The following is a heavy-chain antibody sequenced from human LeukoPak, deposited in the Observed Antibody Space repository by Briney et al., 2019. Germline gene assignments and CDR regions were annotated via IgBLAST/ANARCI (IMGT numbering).Heavy chain of an antibody. CDR3: AQDLGSRPITMIVVEDKGDY. D-gene: IGHD3-22*01. J-gene: IGHJ4*02. Sequence: PGGSLRLSCAASGFTFSSYAMSWVRQAPGKGLEWVSAISGSGGSTYYADSVKGRFTISRDNSKNTLYLQMNSLRAEDTAVYYCAQDLGSRPITMIVVEDKGDYWGQGTLVTVSS. CDR2: ISGSGGST. V-gene: IGHV3-23*01. CDR1: GFTFSSYA.